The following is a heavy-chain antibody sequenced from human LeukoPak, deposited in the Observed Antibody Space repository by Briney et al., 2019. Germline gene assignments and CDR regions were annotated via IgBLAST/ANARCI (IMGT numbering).Heavy chain of an antibody. V-gene: IGHV3-23*01. Sequence: GGSLRLSCVASGITFSTYAMSWVRQAPGKGLEWVSVISSSGSSTYYADSVKGRFTISRDNLKNTLYLQMNSLRAEDTAVYYCAKDHYGDYFFDNWGQGTLVTVSS. J-gene: IGHJ4*02. D-gene: IGHD4-17*01. CDR1: GITFSTYA. CDR3: AKDHYGDYFFDN. CDR2: ISSSGSST.